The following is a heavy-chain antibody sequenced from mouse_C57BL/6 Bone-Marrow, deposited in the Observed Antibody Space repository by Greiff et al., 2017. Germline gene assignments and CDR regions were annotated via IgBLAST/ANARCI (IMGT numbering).Heavy chain of an antibody. V-gene: IGHV1-55*01. J-gene: IGHJ1*03. CDR2: IYPGSGST. CDR1: GYTFTSYW. Sequence: QVQLQQPGAELVKPGASVKMSCKASGYTFTSYWITWVTQRPGQGLEWIGDIYPGSGSTNYNEKFKSKATLTVDSSSSTAYMQLSSLTSEDSAVYYCARPYYSNYWYFDVWGTGTTVTVSS. D-gene: IGHD2-5*01. CDR3: ARPYYSNYWYFDV.